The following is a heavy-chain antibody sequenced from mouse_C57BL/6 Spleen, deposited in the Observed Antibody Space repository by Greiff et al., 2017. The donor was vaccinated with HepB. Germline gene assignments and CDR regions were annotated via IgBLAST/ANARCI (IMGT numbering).Heavy chain of an antibody. CDR3: AREDDSNHYGDV. CDR1: GYTFTSYW. CDR2: IYPGSGST. Sequence: VQLQQSGAELVKPGASVKMSCKASGYTFTSYWITWVKQRPGQGLEWIGDIYPGSGSTNYNEKFKSKATLTVDTSSSTAYMQLSSLTYEDSAVYYCAREDDSNHYGDVWGTGTTVTVSS. V-gene: IGHV1-55*01. J-gene: IGHJ1*03. D-gene: IGHD2-5*01.